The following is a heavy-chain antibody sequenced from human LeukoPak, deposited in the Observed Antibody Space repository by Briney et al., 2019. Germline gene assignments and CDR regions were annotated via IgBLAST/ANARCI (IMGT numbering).Heavy chain of an antibody. V-gene: IGHV1-46*01. CDR2: INPSGGRT. CDR3: ARDSGSYTLGGY. Sequence: GASVKVSCKASGYSFSDYAVNWVRQAPGQGLEWMGIINPSGGRTSNAQKFQGRVTMTRDTSTSTVYMELSSLRSEDTAVYYCARDSGSYTLGGYWGQGTLVTVSS. J-gene: IGHJ4*02. CDR1: GYSFSDYA. D-gene: IGHD1-26*01.